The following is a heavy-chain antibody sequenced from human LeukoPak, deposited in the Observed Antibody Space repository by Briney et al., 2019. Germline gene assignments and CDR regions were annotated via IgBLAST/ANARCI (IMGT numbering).Heavy chain of an antibody. V-gene: IGHV3-7*01. J-gene: IGHJ3*02. Sequence: PGGSLRLSCADSGFTFSSYWMSWVRQSPGKGLEWAATIKLDGSEKYYVDSVRGRFTISRDNAKKSLYLQMNSLRAEDTAVYHCARDRSDILTGYNDAFDIWGQGTMVIVSS. CDR3: ARDRSDILTGYNDAFDI. D-gene: IGHD3-9*01. CDR1: GFTFSSYW. CDR2: IKLDGSEK.